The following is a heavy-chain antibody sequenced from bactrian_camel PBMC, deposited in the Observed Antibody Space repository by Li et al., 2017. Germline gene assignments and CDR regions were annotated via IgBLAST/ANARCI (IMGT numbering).Heavy chain of an antibody. D-gene: IGHD7*01. Sequence: HVQLVESGGGSAQSGGSLRLSCVATGSAYDRNLVGWFRQTPGKEREVVAAAFPTLHMPFYADSVKGRFTVSYDNAEKSVTVYLQMNNLKPEDTAIYYCAASPPAGDAWWEIRRYKYWGQGTQVTVS. CDR3: AASPPAGDAWWEIRRYKY. V-gene: IGHV3S53*01. CDR2: FPTLHMP. CDR1: GSAYDRNL. J-gene: IGHJ4*01.